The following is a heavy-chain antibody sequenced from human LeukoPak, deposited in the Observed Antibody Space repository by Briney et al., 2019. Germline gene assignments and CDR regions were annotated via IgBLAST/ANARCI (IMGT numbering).Heavy chain of an antibody. J-gene: IGHJ3*02. Sequence: GGSLRLSCAASGFTFSSYSMNWVRQAPGKGLEWVSSISSSSSYIYYADSVKGRFTISTDNAKNSLYLQMNSLRAEDTAVYYCARDPHYDFWSGYYSLDAFDIWGQGTMVTVSS. V-gene: IGHV3-21*01. CDR2: ISSSSSYI. CDR3: ARDPHYDFWSGYYSLDAFDI. D-gene: IGHD3-3*01. CDR1: GFTFSSYS.